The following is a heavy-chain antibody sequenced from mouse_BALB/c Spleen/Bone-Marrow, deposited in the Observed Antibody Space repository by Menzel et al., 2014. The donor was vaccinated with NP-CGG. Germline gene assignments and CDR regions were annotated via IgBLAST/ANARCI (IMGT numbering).Heavy chain of an antibody. CDR2: INPYNGGS. Sequence: EVKLQQSGPELVKPGASMKISCKASGYSFAGYTMNWVKQSHGKNLEWIGLINPYNGGSSYNQKFKGKATLTVDKSSSTAYMEQLSLTSEDYAVYYCAREGYGSSYGFAYWGQGTLVTVSA. CDR3: AREGYGSSYGFAY. J-gene: IGHJ3*01. D-gene: IGHD1-1*01. CDR1: GYSFAGYT. V-gene: IGHV1-26*01.